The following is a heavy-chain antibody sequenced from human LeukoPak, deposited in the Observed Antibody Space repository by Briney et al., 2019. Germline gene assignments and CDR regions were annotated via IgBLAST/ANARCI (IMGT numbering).Heavy chain of an antibody. CDR3: ARHIRGLPYFDY. CDR2: IYYSGST. J-gene: IGHJ4*02. Sequence: PETLSLTCTVSGGSISSYYWSWIRQPAGKGLEWIGYIYYSGSTNYNPSLKSRVTISVDTSKNQFSLKLSSVTAADTAVYYCARHIRGLPYFDYWGQGTLVTVSS. CDR1: GGSISSYY. V-gene: IGHV4-59*08. D-gene: IGHD3-3*02.